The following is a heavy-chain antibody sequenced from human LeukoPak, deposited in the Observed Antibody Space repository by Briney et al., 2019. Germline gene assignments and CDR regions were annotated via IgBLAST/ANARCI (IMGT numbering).Heavy chain of an antibody. J-gene: IGHJ6*03. V-gene: IGHV3-48*04. CDR1: GFTFPDFS. D-gene: IGHD5-18*01. Sequence: PGGSLRLSCVASGFTFPDFSMNWVRQAPGKGLEWISYISGRGGTIYYADSVKGRFSISRDNAKSSLYLQVNSLRAEDTAVYFCARDRVMDTAEIGSFYYFYMDVWGKGTTVTVS. CDR3: ARDRVMDTAEIGSFYYFYMDV. CDR2: ISGRGGTI.